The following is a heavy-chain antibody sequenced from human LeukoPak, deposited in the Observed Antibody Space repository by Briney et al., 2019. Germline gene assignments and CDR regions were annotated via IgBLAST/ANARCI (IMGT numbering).Heavy chain of an antibody. CDR3: ANSGLNRFEY. D-gene: IGHD2-15*01. CDR1: GFTFSSYA. CDR2: IGGTGVRT. V-gene: IGHV3-23*01. J-gene: IGHJ4*02. Sequence: GGSLRLSCASSGFTFSSYAMSWVRQAPGKGLEWVSTIGGTGVRTYYADSVKGRFTISRDNSKNTLYLQVNSLRADDTAVYYCANSGLNRFEYWGQGALVTVSS.